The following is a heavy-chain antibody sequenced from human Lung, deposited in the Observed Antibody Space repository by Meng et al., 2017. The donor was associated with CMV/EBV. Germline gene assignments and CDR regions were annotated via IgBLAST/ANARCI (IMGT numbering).Heavy chain of an antibody. J-gene: IGHJ4*02. CDR1: GGTFSSYA. CDR3: ARGGPFGVFSIHSDYPYFDY. CDR2: IIPILGIA. V-gene: IGHV1-69*10. D-gene: IGHD3-3*01. Sequence: SVKVSCKPSGGTFSSYAISWVRQAPGQGLEWMGGIIPILGIANYAQKFQGRVTITADKSTSTAYVELSSLRSEDTAVYYCARGGPFGVFSIHSDYPYFDYWGQGTLVTVSS.